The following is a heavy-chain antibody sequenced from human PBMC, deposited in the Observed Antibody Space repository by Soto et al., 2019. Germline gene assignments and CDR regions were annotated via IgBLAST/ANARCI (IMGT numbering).Heavy chain of an antibody. V-gene: IGHV4-59*08. CDR2: IYYSGST. CDR3: ARLWGWFGDY. Sequence: QVQLQESGPGLVKPSETLSLTCTVTGGSISGYYWSWIRQPPGKGLEWIGYIYYSGSTNYNPSLKSRVTISVDTSKNQFSLKLSSVTAADTTVYYCARLWGWFGDYWGQRTLVTVSS. D-gene: IGHD3-10*01. J-gene: IGHJ4*02. CDR1: GGSISGYY.